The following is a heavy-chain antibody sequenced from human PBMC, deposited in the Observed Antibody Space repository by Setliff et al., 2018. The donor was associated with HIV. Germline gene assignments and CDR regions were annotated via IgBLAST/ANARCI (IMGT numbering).Heavy chain of an antibody. Sequence: ASETLSLTCAVSGGSISSSNWWSWVRQPPGKGLEWIGEIYHSGSTNYNPSLKSRVTISVDKSKNQFSLKLSSVTAADTAVYYCARGITNMKFLHPKAYYFDYWGQGTLVTVSS. CDR3: ARGITNMKFLHPKAYYFDY. CDR2: IYHSGST. V-gene: IGHV4-4*02. J-gene: IGHJ4*02. CDR1: GGSISSSNW. D-gene: IGHD3-10*01.